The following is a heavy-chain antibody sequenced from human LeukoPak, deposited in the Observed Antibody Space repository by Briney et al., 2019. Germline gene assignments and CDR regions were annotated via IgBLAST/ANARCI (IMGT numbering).Heavy chain of an antibody. CDR3: ARNWFDP. J-gene: IGHJ5*02. CDR2: IYSGGST. CDR1: GFTVSSDY. Sequence: GGSLRLSCAASGFTVSSDYMSWVRQAPGKGLEWVSVIYSGGSTYYADSVKGRFTISRDESKNTVYLQMNSLRFEDTAMYYCARNWFDPWGQGTLVTVSS. V-gene: IGHV3-53*05.